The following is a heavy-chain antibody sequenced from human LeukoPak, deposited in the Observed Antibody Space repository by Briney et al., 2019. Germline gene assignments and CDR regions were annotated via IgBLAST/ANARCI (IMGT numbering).Heavy chain of an antibody. Sequence: GGPLRLSCAASGFTFSSYSMNWVRQAPGKGLEWVSSISSSSSYIYYADSVKGRFTISRDNAKNSLYLQLNSLRAEDTAVYYCAISIAAALDYWGQGTLVTVSS. V-gene: IGHV3-21*01. CDR3: AISIAAALDY. J-gene: IGHJ4*02. CDR2: ISSSSSYI. CDR1: GFTFSSYS. D-gene: IGHD6-13*01.